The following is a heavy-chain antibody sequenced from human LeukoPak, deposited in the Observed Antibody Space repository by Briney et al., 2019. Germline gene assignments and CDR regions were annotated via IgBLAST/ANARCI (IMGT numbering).Heavy chain of an antibody. CDR1: GGSISSYY. D-gene: IGHD4-23*01. J-gene: IGHJ4*02. CDR2: IYYSGST. CDR3: ARDLGHGGDSDY. V-gene: IGHV4-59*12. Sequence: SETLSLTRTVSGGSISSYYWSWIRQPPGKGLEWIGYIYYSGSTNYNPSLKSRLIISLDTSKNQFSLKLSSVTAADTAVYYCARDLGHGGDSDYWGQGTLVIVSS.